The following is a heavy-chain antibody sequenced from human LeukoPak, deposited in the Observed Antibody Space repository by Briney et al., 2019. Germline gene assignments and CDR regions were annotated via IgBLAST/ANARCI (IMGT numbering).Heavy chain of an antibody. CDR2: ISSSGSTI. CDR3: ACVLNFPSDDY. D-gene: IGHD2/OR15-2a*01. J-gene: IGHJ4*02. V-gene: IGHV3-48*03. CDR1: GFTFSSYE. Sequence: WGSLRLSCAASGFTFSSYEMNWVRQAPGKGLEWVSYISSSGSTIYYADSVKRRFTVSRATAKNSLYLQMNSLRAEDTAVYYCACVLNFPSDDYWGQGTLVTVSS.